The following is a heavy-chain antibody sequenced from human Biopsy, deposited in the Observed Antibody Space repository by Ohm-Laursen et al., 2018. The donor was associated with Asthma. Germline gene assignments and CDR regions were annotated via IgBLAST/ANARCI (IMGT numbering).Heavy chain of an antibody. CDR3: TRAVDYSHYYGIDV. CDR2: IIVYNGNT. Sequence: SVKVSCKTSGYTFNSAGITWVRQAPGQGLEWMGWIIVYNGNTKVAQKLQDRVTMITDTSTSTAYMELRSLRSDDTAVYFCTRAVDYSHYYGIDVWGQGTTVTVS. D-gene: IGHD3-10*01. J-gene: IGHJ6*02. CDR1: GYTFNSAG. V-gene: IGHV1-18*01.